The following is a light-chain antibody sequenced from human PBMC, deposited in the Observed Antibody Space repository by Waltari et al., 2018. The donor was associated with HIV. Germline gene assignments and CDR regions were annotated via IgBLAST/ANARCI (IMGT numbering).Light chain of an antibody. V-gene: IGLV2-23*02. CDR1: SSDVGSYNL. CDR3: CSYAGSGDV. Sequence: QSALTQPASVSGSPGQSITLSCPGTSSDVGSYNLVSWYQQHPGKAPKLMIYEVSKRPSGVSNRFSGSKSGNTASLTISGLQAEDEADYYCCSYAGSGDVFGTGTKVTVL. CDR2: EVS. J-gene: IGLJ1*01.